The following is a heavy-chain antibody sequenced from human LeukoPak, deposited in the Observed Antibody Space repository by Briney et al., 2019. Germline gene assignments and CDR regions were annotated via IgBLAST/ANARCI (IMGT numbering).Heavy chain of an antibody. D-gene: IGHD3-10*01. CDR1: GFTFSSYG. CDR3: ARDMDGSGSYSIDY. Sequence: GGSLRVSCAASGFTFSSYGMHGVRQAPGKGLEGVAVIWYDGSNKYYADSVKGRFTISRDNSKNTLYLQMNSLRAEDTAVYYCARDMDGSGSYSIDYWGQGTLVTVSS. CDR2: IWYDGSNK. V-gene: IGHV3-33*01. J-gene: IGHJ4*02.